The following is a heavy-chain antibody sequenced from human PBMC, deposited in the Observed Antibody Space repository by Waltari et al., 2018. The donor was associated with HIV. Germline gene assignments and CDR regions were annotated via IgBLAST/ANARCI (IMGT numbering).Heavy chain of an antibody. Sequence: QVQLVQSGAEVRKPGASVKVSCKASGYTFTGYYLHLVRQAPGQGLEWMGRINHNSGGTNYAQKFQARVTMTRDTSIGAAYMELSSLRPNDTAVYYCARVTTVTGDSYFYYGMDVWGQGTTVTVSS. J-gene: IGHJ6*02. CDR3: ARVTTVTGDSYFYYGMDV. CDR2: INHNSGGT. V-gene: IGHV1-2*06. CDR1: GYTFTGYY. D-gene: IGHD4-17*01.